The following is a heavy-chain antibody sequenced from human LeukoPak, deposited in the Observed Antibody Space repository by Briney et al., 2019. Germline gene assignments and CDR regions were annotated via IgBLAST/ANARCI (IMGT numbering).Heavy chain of an antibody. CDR1: GFTFSSYS. J-gene: IGHJ4*02. CDR2: ISSSSSYI. V-gene: IGHV3-21*01. Sequence: GSLRLSCAASGFTFSSYSMNWVRQAPGKGLEWVSSISSSSSYIYYADSVKGRFTISRDNAKNSLCLQMNSLRAEDTAVYYCARVLGDAAGTYYFDYWGQGTLVTVSS. CDR3: ARVLGDAAGTYYFDY. D-gene: IGHD6-13*01.